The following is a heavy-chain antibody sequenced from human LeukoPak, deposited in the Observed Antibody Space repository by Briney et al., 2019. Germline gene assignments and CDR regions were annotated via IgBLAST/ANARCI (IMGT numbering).Heavy chain of an antibody. CDR2: INPSGGST. J-gene: IGHJ3*02. CDR3: ARGTYYYDSSGSGAFDI. Sequence: ASVKVSCKASGYTFSNYYMHWVRQAPGQGLEWMGIINPSGGSTSYEQKFQGRVTMTRDTSTSTVYMEMSSRTSEDTAVYYCARGTYYYDSSGSGAFDIWGQGTMVTVSS. CDR1: GYTFSNYY. V-gene: IGHV1-46*01. D-gene: IGHD3-22*01.